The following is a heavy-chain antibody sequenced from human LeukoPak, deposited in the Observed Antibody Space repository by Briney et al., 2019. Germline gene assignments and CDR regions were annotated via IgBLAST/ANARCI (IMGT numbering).Heavy chain of an antibody. CDR1: GFTFGRYA. CDR2: SFDGTKE. CDR3: ARAKWQRRGSIDY. V-gene: IGHV3-30*01. J-gene: IGHJ4*02. Sequence: GGSLRLSCAASGFTFGRYAMVSFDGTKEYYAESVKGRFTISRDNSKHTLYLQMNSLRPEDTALYYCARAKWQRRGSIDYWGQGTLVTVSS. D-gene: IGHD1-26*01.